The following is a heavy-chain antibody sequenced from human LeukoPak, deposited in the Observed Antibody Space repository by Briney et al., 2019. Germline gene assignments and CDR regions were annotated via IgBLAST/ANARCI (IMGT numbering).Heavy chain of an antibody. CDR2: INPNSGGT. Sequence: KVSCKAXGYTFTXYYMHWVRQAPGQGLEWMGWINPNSGGTNYAQKFQGRVTMTRDTYISTAYMELSRLRADDTAVYYCARDQIDDYVWGSYPPTYYFDYWGQGTLVTVSS. CDR1: GYTFTXYY. V-gene: IGHV1-2*02. D-gene: IGHD3-16*02. CDR3: ARDQIDDYVWGSYPPTYYFDY. J-gene: IGHJ4*02.